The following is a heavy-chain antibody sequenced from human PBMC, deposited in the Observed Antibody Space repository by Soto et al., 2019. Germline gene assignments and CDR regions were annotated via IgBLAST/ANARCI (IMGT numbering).Heavy chain of an antibody. CDR2: INPSGGST. CDR3: ARLAAAGKKTYYYYGMDV. V-gene: IGHV1-46*01. Sequence: ASVKVSCKASGYTFTSYYMHWVRQAPGQGLEWMGIINPSGGSTSYAQKFQGRVTMTRDTSTSTVYMELSSLRSEDTAVYYCARLAAAGKKTYYYYGMDVRGQGTTVTVSS. CDR1: GYTFTSYY. D-gene: IGHD6-13*01. J-gene: IGHJ6*02.